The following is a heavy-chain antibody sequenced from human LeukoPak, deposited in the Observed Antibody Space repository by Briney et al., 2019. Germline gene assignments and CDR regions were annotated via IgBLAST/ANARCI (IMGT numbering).Heavy chain of an antibody. J-gene: IGHJ6*02. D-gene: IGHD1-1*01. CDR2: IKQDGSEK. V-gene: IGHV3-7*01. CDR3: ARPLDGYYYYGMDV. CDR1: GFTFSSYW. Sequence: PGRPLRLSCAASGFTFSSYWMSWVRQAPGKGLEWVANIKQDGSEKYYVDSVKGRFTISRDNAKNSLYLQMNSLRAEDTAVYYCARPLDGYYYYGMDVWGQGTTVTVSS.